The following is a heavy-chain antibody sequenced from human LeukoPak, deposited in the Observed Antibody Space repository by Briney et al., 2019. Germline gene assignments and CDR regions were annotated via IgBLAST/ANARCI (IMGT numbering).Heavy chain of an antibody. CDR1: GFTFSSHG. CDR2: ISGSGGNT. V-gene: IGHV3-21*06. D-gene: IGHD4-23*01. J-gene: IGHJ4*02. CDR3: ARDYGGSSPFDY. Sequence: GGSLRLSCAASGFTFSSHGMNWVRQAPGKGLEWVSGISGSGGNTYYADSVKGRFTISRDNAKNSLYLQMNSLRAEDTAVYYCARDYGGSSPFDYWGQGTLVTVSS.